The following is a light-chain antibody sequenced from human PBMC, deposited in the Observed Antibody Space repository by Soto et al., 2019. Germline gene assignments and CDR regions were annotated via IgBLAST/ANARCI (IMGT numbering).Light chain of an antibody. CDR3: QQYHNLWT. CDR1: HYVYSN. V-gene: IGKV3-15*01. Sequence: EIVMTQSPATLSVSPGERATLSCTASHYVYSNVAWFQLRPGQAPRLLIYRASTRATGTPARFSGSGSGTEFTLTITSLQSEDFALYYCQQYHNLWTFGRGTEVEIK. CDR2: RAS. J-gene: IGKJ1*01.